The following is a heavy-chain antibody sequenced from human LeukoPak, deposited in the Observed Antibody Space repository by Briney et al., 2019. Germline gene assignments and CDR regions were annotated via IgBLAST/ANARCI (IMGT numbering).Heavy chain of an antibody. J-gene: IGHJ4*02. CDR2: IIPIFGTA. CDR3: ARVRGQLGELSYYFDY. Sequence: SVKVSCKASGGTFSSYAISRVRQAPGQGLEWMGGIIPIFGTANYAQKFQGRVTITADESTSTAYMELSSLRSEDTAVYYCARVRGQLGELSYYFDYWGQGTLVTVSS. V-gene: IGHV1-69*13. D-gene: IGHD3-10*01. CDR1: GGTFSSYA.